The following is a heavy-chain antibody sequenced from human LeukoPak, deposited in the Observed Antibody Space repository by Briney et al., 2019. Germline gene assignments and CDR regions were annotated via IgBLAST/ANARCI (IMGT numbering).Heavy chain of an antibody. D-gene: IGHD1-7*01. CDR3: ARGTYNWNYVSYYYYYMDV. J-gene: IGHJ6*03. CDR1: GYSISSGYY. Sequence: SETLSLTCTVSGYSISSGYYWGWIRQPPGKGLEWIGSIYHSGSTNYNPSLKSRVTISEDTPKKQFSLKLSSVTAADTAVYYCARGTYNWNYVSYYYYYMDVWGKGTTVTVSS. CDR2: IYHSGST. V-gene: IGHV4-38-2*02.